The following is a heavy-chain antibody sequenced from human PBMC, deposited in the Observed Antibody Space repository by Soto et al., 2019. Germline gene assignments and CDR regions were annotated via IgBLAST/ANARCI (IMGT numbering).Heavy chain of an antibody. J-gene: IGHJ4*02. Sequence: ASVKVSCKVSGSRFSNYVISWVRQAPGHGLEWLGRIIPIFNSTKYAQSFQGRVTITADKSTSTASLELSSLRSDDMAVYYCAREGRGKKAGYNGLVSLGYWGQGTLVTVSS. CDR3: AREGRGKKAGYNGLVSLGY. V-gene: IGHV1-69*06. CDR2: IIPIFNST. CDR1: GSRFSNYV. D-gene: IGHD2-2*02.